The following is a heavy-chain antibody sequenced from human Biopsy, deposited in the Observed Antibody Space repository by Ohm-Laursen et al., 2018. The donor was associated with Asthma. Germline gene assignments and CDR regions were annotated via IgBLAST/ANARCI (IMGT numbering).Heavy chain of an antibody. CDR2: ISWNSGTI. Sequence: SLRLSCSAPGFSFDDYAMFWVRQAPGKGLEWASGISWNSGTIGYADSVKGRFTISRDNAKNSLYLQMNSLGPEDTAVYYCARDMGAGPNQPPSGSGSSHLYGMDVWGQGTTVTVSS. V-gene: IGHV3-9*01. J-gene: IGHJ6*02. CDR1: GFSFDDYA. CDR3: ARDMGAGPNQPPSGSGSSHLYGMDV. D-gene: IGHD3-10*01.